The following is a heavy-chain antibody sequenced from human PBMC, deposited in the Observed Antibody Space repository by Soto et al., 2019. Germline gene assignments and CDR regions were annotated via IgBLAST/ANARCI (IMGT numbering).Heavy chain of an antibody. D-gene: IGHD4-4*01. V-gene: IGHV2-5*02. CDR2: LYWGDDK. CDR1: GFSLATGGVG. Sequence: QITLNESGPTLVKPTQTLTLPCSSSGFSLATGGVGVSWFRQPPGKALAWLALLYWGDDKRYSPSMKSSLTVTNDSSSNSIVRTLTNVDPPDTATYYCAYSSQGTVTTIFCASWGQGILFTDSS. CDR3: AYSSQGTVTTIFCAS. J-gene: IGHJ5*02.